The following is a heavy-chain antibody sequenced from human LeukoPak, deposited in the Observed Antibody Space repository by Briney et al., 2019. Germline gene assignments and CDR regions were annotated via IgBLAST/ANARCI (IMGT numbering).Heavy chain of an antibody. CDR3: TTDWAYGWELAFEY. J-gene: IGHJ4*02. Sequence: PGGSLRLSCAASGFTFSNAWMSWVRQAPGKGPEWVGRIKSKTYGGATDYAAPMKGRFTISRDDSKNILYLQVNSLKTEDTAVYYCTTDWAYGWELAFEYWGQGTLVTVSS. D-gene: IGHD2-8*02. CDR1: GFTFSNAW. CDR2: IKSKTYGGAT. V-gene: IGHV3-15*01.